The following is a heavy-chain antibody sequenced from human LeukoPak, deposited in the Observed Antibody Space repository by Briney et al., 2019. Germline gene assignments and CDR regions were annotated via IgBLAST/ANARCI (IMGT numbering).Heavy chain of an antibody. V-gene: IGHV1-24*01. Sequence: ASVKVSCKVSGYTLTELSMHWVRQAPGKGLEWMGGFDPEDGETIYSQKFQGRVTMTEDTSTDTAYMELSSLRSEDTGVYYCATDRIAVAGTFPFDYWGQGTLVTVSS. J-gene: IGHJ4*02. CDR2: FDPEDGET. D-gene: IGHD6-19*01. CDR1: GYTLTELS. CDR3: ATDRIAVAGTFPFDY.